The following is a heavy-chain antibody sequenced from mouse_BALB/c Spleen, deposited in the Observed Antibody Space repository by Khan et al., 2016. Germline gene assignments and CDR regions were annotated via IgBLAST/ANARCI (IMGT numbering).Heavy chain of an antibody. CDR1: GFSLTSYG. CDR3: AGNGDGTWAWFAY. J-gene: IGHJ3*01. V-gene: IGHV2-6*02. D-gene: IGHD2-1*01. Sequence: QVQLKESGPGLVAPSQSLTITCTVSGFSLTSYGVHWVRQPPGKGLEWLVVIWSDGSTTYNSALKSRLTISKDKSKSQVFLKIDSLQTDDTAMHYSAGNGDGTWAWFAYWGQGTLVTVSA. CDR2: IWSDGST.